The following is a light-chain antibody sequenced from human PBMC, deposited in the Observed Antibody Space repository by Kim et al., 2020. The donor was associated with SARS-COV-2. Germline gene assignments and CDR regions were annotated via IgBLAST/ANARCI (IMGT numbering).Light chain of an antibody. CDR1: ICNIGNNY. CDR2: DNN. J-gene: IGLJ1*01. Sequence: QKVATSCSGSICNIGNNYVPWYQQLPGTAPKLLIYDNNKRPSGIPDRFSGSKSGTSATLGITGLQTGDEADYYCGTWDSSLSAYVFGTGTKVTVL. V-gene: IGLV1-51*01. CDR3: GTWDSSLSAYV.